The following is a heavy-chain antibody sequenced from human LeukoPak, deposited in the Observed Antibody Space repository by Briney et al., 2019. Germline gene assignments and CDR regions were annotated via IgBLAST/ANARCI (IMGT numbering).Heavy chain of an antibody. Sequence: SETLSLTCSVSGGSIISSNYYWGWIRQPPGKGLEWIGSIYQSGSGSSYYNPSLKSRVIISGDTSNNHFSLRLRSVTAADTAVYYCASTLRFLPYRRFDYWGQGTPVTVPS. CDR1: GGSIISSNYY. CDR3: ASTLRFLPYRRFDY. CDR2: IYQSGSGSS. D-gene: IGHD3-3*01. J-gene: IGHJ4*02. V-gene: IGHV4-39*01.